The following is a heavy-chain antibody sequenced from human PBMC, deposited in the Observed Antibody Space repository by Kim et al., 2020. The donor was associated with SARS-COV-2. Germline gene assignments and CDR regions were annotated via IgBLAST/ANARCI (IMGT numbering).Heavy chain of an antibody. Sequence: GESLKISCKGSGNRFTSYWIGWVRQMSGKGLEWVGIIYPGDSDTRYSPFFQGQVTITADKSISTAYLQWSRQKASEPAMYYLARPLSRAARSRDYYDGMDVWGQGTTVTVSS. CDR1: GNRFTSYW. J-gene: IGHJ6*02. CDR3: ARPLSRAARSRDYYDGMDV. CDR2: IYPGDSDT. V-gene: IGHV5-51*01. D-gene: IGHD2-2*01.